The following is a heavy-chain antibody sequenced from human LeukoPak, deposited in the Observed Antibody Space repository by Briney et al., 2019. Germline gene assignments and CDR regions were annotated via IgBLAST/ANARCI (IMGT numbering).Heavy chain of an antibody. V-gene: IGHV6-1*01. CDR2: TYYRSKWYN. CDR1: GDSVSSNSAA. J-gene: IGHJ4*02. D-gene: IGHD4-17*01. CDR3: ARAGGMTTVTTFDY. Sequence: SQTLSLTCAISGDSVSSNSAAWNWIRQSPSRGLEWMVRTYYRSKWYNDYAVSVKSRITINPDTSKNQFSLQLNSVTPEDTAVYYCARAGGMTTVTTFDYWGQGTLVTVSS.